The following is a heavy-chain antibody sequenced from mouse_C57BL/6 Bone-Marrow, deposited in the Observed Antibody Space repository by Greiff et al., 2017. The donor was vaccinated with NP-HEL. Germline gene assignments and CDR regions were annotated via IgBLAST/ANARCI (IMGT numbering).Heavy chain of an antibody. CDR2: IDPNSGGT. D-gene: IGHD1-1*01. CDR3: ARSGTTVVAHWYFDV. Sequence: QVQLQQPGAELVKPGASVKLSCKASGYTFTSYWMHWVKQRPGRGLEWIGRIDPNSGGTKYNEKFKSKATLTVDKPSSTAYMQLSSLTSEDSAVYDCARSGTTVVAHWYFDVWGTGTTVTVSS. CDR1: GYTFTSYW. J-gene: IGHJ1*03. V-gene: IGHV1-72*01.